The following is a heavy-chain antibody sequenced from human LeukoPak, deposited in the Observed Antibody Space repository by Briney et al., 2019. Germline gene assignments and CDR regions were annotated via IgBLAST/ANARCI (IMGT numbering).Heavy chain of an antibody. J-gene: IGHJ4*02. Sequence: PGGSLRLSCAASGFTFSSYWMSWVRQAPGKGLEWGANIKQDGSEKYYVDSVKGRFTISRDNAKNSLYLQMNSLRAEDTAVYYCAKGVGGYCSSTSCYTPFDYWGQGTLVTVSS. CDR3: AKGVGGYCSSTSCYTPFDY. CDR2: IKQDGSEK. CDR1: GFTFSSYW. D-gene: IGHD2-2*02. V-gene: IGHV3-7*01.